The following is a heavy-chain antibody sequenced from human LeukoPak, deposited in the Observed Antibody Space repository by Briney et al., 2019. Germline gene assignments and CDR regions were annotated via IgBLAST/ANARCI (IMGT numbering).Heavy chain of an antibody. CDR1: GLTFSNYA. D-gene: IGHD2-8*02. Sequence: SGGSLRLSCAASGLTFSNYAMSWVRQTPGKGLEWVAATVGGRPDTYHAESVKGRFTVSRDDSRDTLFLQMNRLSVDDTAIYYCTKAPLRSCSGAFCYPFDYWGQGTLVTVSS. J-gene: IGHJ4*02. CDR3: TKAPLRSCSGAFCYPFDY. CDR2: TVGGRPDT. V-gene: IGHV3-23*01.